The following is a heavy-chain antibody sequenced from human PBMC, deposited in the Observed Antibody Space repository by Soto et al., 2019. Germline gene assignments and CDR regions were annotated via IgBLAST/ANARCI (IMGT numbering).Heavy chain of an antibody. Sequence: PSETLSLTCAVYGGSFSGYYWSWIRQPPGKGLEWIGEINHSGSTYYNPSLKSRVTISVDKSKNQFSLKLMSLSAADTAVYYCGRLEGLATISYYFDYWGQGALVTVSS. V-gene: IGHV4-34*01. J-gene: IGHJ4*02. D-gene: IGHD3-9*01. CDR3: GRLEGLATISYYFDY. CDR1: GGSFSGYY. CDR2: INHSGST.